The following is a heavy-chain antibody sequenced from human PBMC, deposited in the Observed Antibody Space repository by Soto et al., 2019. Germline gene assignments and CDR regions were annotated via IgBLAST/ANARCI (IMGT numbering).Heavy chain of an antibody. CDR3: ARGERALAVAGTMYYYYCYGMDV. Sequence: SETLSLTCAVYGGSFSGYYWSWIRQPPGKGLEWIGEINHSGSTNYNPSLKSRVTISVDTSKNQFSLKLSSVTAADTAVYYCARGERALAVAGTMYYYYCYGMDVWGQGTTVTVSS. J-gene: IGHJ6*02. CDR1: GGSFSGYY. D-gene: IGHD6-19*01. CDR2: INHSGST. V-gene: IGHV4-34*01.